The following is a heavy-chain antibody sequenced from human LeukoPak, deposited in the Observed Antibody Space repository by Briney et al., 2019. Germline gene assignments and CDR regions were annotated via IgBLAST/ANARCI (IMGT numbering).Heavy chain of an antibody. D-gene: IGHD3-10*01. Sequence: SETRSRTCAGYGGSFSGYYWSWIPQPPGKGLESIGEINHSGSTNYNPSLKSRVTISVDTSKNQFSLKLSSVAAADTAVYYCARGPRSTGGITMVRFWNYWGQGTLVTVSS. CDR1: GGSFSGYY. J-gene: IGHJ4*02. V-gene: IGHV4-34*01. CDR3: ARGPRSTGGITMVRFWNY. CDR2: INHSGST.